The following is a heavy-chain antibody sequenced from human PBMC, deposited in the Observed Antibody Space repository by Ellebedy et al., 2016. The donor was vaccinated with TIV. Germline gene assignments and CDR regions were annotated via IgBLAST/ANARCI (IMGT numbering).Heavy chain of an antibody. CDR2: IHEDGSEK. V-gene: IGHV3-7*04. CDR3: ARGQGWIDY. Sequence: GESLKISXAAPGFTFSGYWMSWFRQAPGKGLEWVANIHEDGSEKYYVDSVKGRFIISRDNTKKSLSLQMNSLRAEDTAVYYCARGQGWIDYWGQGTLVTVSS. D-gene: IGHD6-19*01. CDR1: GFTFSGYW. J-gene: IGHJ4*02.